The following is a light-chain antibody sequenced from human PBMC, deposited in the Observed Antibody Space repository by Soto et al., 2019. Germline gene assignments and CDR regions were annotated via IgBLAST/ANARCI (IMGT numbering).Light chain of an antibody. Sequence: EIVMTQSPATLSGSPGERATLSCRASQSMSNNLAWYQQKPDQAPRLLIYGASTRYTGIPDRFSGSGSGTEFTLTISSLQSEDFAIYYCQQYHNWPPFTFGQGTRLEIK. CDR1: QSMSNN. J-gene: IGKJ5*01. V-gene: IGKV3-15*01. CDR3: QQYHNWPPFT. CDR2: GAS.